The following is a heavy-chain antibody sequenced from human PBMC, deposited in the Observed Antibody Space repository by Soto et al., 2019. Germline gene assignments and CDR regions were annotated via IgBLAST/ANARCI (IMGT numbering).Heavy chain of an antibody. V-gene: IGHV3-30-3*01. Sequence: QVQLVESGGGVVQPGRSLRLSCAASGFTFSSYAMHWVRQAPDKGLEWVAIISYDGSDKYYADSMKGRFTISRDNSKNTLYLHMNSLRAEDTAVYYCARDRSSSGGIYFDYWGQGTLVTVSS. CDR1: GFTFSSYA. CDR2: ISYDGSDK. D-gene: IGHD6-19*01. CDR3: ARDRSSSGGIYFDY. J-gene: IGHJ4*02.